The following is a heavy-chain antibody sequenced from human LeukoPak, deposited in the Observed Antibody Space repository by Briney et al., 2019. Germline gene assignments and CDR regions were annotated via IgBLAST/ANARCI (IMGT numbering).Heavy chain of an antibody. Sequence: ASVKVSCKASGYTFTGYHIHWVRQAPGQGLEWMGRINPNSGDTNYAQKFQGRVTMTRDTSISTAYMELSRLRSDDTAVYYCARDYCSSTSCLFDYWGQGTLVTVSS. D-gene: IGHD2-2*01. J-gene: IGHJ4*02. CDR2: INPNSGDT. V-gene: IGHV1-2*06. CDR3: ARDYCSSTSCLFDY. CDR1: GYTFTGYH.